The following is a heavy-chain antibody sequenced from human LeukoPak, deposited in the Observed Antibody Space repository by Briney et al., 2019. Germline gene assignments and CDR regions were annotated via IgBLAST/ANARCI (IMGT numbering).Heavy chain of an antibody. CDR3: AIRGSAMGSSSWYYFDY. J-gene: IGHJ4*02. V-gene: IGHV1-3*01. Sequence: AAVKVSCKASGYTFTSYAMHWVRQAPGQRLEWMGWINAGNGNTKYSQKFQGRVTITRDTSASTGYMELSRLRSEDTDVYDCAIRGSAMGSSSWYYFDYWGQGTLVTV. CDR1: GYTFTSYA. D-gene: IGHD6-13*01. CDR2: INAGNGNT.